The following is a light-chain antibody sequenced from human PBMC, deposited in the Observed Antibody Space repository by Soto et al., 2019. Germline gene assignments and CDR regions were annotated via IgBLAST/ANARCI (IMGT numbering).Light chain of an antibody. CDR2: GTS. V-gene: IGKV3-20*01. CDR1: ESIESRY. Sequence: EIVLTQSPATLYLSPGERATLSCRASESIESRYLAWYQQRPGQAPRLLIYGTSSRATGIPDRFSGSGSGTDFSLTISRLEPEDFAVYYCQQFGSSPGFTFGPGTKVDIK. CDR3: QQFGSSPGFT. J-gene: IGKJ3*01.